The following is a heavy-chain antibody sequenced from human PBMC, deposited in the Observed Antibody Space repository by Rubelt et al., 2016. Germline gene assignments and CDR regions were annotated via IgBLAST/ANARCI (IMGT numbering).Heavy chain of an antibody. V-gene: IGHV4-39*01. Sequence: QLQLQESGPGLVKPSETLSLTCTVSGGSISSSSYYWGWIRQPPGKGLEWIGSIYYSGSTYYNPSLKSRVTISVDTSKNQFSLKLSSVTAADTAVYYCARQQWLVQDFDYWGQGTLVTVSS. D-gene: IGHD6-19*01. J-gene: IGHJ4*02. CDR3: ARQQWLVQDFDY. CDR2: IYYSGST. CDR1: GGSISSSSYY.